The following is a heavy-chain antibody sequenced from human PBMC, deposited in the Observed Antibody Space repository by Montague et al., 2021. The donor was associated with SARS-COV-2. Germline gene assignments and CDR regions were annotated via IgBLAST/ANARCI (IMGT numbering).Heavy chain of an antibody. Sequence: SETLSLTCTVSGGSISNSIYYWGWIRQPPGKGLEWIGSIYYTGSTYCNPSLKSRVTISMNTSNNQFFLKLTSVTAADTAVYYCARPGRGYSYGLDAFEVWGQGTMVTVSS. CDR3: ARPGRGYSYGLDAFEV. D-gene: IGHD5-18*01. CDR2: IYYTGST. J-gene: IGHJ3*01. V-gene: IGHV4-39*01. CDR1: GGSISNSIYY.